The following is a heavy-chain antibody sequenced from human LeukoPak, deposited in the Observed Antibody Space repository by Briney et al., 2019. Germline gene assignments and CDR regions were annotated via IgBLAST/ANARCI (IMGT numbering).Heavy chain of an antibody. Sequence: GGSLRLSCAASGFAFTTYSMNWVRQAPGKGLEWVSSISSSSSYIYYADSVKGRFTISRDNAKNSLYLQMNSLRAEDTGVYYCARGSEMATITSHFDYWGQGTLVTVSS. D-gene: IGHD5-24*01. J-gene: IGHJ4*02. CDR1: GFAFTTYS. CDR3: ARGSEMATITSHFDY. CDR2: ISSSSSYI. V-gene: IGHV3-21*01.